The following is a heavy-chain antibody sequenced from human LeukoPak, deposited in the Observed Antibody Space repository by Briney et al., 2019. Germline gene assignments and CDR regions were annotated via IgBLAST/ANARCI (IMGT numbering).Heavy chain of an antibody. CDR2: IYYSGNT. J-gene: IGHJ4*02. CDR3: ARDRRL. Sequence: SETLSLTCTVSGGSISSYYWSWIRQPPGKGLEWIGYIYYSGNTNYNPSLKSRVTISVDTSKNQFSLKLSSVTAADTAVYYCARDRRLWGQGTLVTVSS. CDR1: GGSISSYY. D-gene: IGHD6-6*01. V-gene: IGHV4-59*01.